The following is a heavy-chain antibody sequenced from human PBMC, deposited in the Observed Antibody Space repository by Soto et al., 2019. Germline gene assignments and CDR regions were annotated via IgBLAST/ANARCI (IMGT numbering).Heavy chain of an antibody. D-gene: IGHD3-10*01. V-gene: IGHV3-11*04. Sequence: GGSLRLSCAASEFTFANAWISWVRQAPGKGLEWVSYISSSGSTIYYADSVKGRFTISRDNAKNSLYLQMNSLRAEDTAVYYCAREGNSVIDYFDYWGQGTLVTVSS. CDR1: EFTFANAW. J-gene: IGHJ4*02. CDR3: AREGNSVIDYFDY. CDR2: ISSSGSTI.